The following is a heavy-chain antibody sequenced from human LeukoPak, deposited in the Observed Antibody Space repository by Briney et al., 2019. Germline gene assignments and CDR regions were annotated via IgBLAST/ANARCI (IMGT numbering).Heavy chain of an antibody. CDR3: ARRYSSGWAYWYFDL. D-gene: IGHD6-19*01. Sequence: PSETLSLTCTVSGGSISSSSYHWGWIRQPPGKGLEWIGSLYYSGITYYNPSLKSRVTISVDTSKNQFSLKLSSVTAAGTAVYYCARRYSSGWAYWYFDLWGRGTLVTVSS. CDR2: LYYSGIT. J-gene: IGHJ2*01. V-gene: IGHV4-39*01. CDR1: GGSISSSSYH.